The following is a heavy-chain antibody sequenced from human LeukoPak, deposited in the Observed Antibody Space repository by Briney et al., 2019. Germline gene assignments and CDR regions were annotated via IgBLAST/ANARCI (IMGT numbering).Heavy chain of an antibody. J-gene: IGHJ5*02. CDR1: GYTFTDYF. Sequence: GASVKVSCKASGYTFTDYFIHWVRQAPGQGLEWMGWIDPDSGGTRYAQKFQGRVTSTSDTSISAAYMELSRLGSDDTAVYYCARDGYSGSHYHDWFAPWGQGTLVTVSS. CDR2: IDPDSGGT. CDR3: ARDGYSGSHYHDWFAP. V-gene: IGHV1-2*01. D-gene: IGHD5-12*01.